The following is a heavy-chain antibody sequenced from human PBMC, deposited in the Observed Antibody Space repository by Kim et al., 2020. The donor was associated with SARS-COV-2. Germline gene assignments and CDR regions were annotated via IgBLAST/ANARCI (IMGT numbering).Heavy chain of an antibody. CDR1: GFTFSSYW. J-gene: IGHJ4*02. V-gene: IGHV3-7*01. CDR3: AGAGRGGASPFDY. CDR2: IKQDGSDK. Sequence: GGSLRLSCAASGFTFSSYWMSWVRQAPGKGLEWVANIKQDGSDKYYVDSVKGRFTISRDNAKNSLYLQMNSLRAEDTSMYYCAGAGRGGASPFDYWGQGTLVTVSS. D-gene: IGHD1-26*01.